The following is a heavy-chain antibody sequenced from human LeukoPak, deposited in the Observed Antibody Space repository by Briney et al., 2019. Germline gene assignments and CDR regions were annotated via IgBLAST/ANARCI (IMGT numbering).Heavy chain of an antibody. V-gene: IGHV3-48*03. Sequence: GGSLRLSCAASGFTFSSYEMNWVRQAPGKGLEWVSYISSSGSTIYYADSVKGRFTISRDNSKNTLYLQMNSLRAEDTAVYYCANDPSTTVTIGNFDYWGQGTLVTVSS. CDR3: ANDPSTTVTIGNFDY. J-gene: IGHJ4*02. CDR1: GFTFSSYE. CDR2: ISSSGSTI. D-gene: IGHD4-17*01.